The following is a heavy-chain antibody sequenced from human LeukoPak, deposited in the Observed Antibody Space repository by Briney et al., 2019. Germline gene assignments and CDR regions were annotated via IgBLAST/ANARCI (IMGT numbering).Heavy chain of an antibody. CDR3: SEGYFEPFDH. Sequence: PSETLSLTCVVSGASVSSSHWNWIRQLPGKGLEWIGCLSYTGKTDYNPSLTSRVTISLDTSKNQVSLKLRSVTAADTAAYYCSEGYFEPFDHWGQGTLVTVSS. J-gene: IGHJ4*02. D-gene: IGHD2/OR15-2a*01. CDR1: GASVSSSH. CDR2: LSYTGKT. V-gene: IGHV4-59*02.